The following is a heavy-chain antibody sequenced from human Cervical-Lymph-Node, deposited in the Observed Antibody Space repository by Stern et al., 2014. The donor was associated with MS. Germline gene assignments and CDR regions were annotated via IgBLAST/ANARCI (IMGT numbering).Heavy chain of an antibody. D-gene: IGHD3-3*01. CDR1: GGSISSSSYY. J-gene: IGHJ4*02. V-gene: IGHV4-39*01. Sequence: QVQLQESGPGLVKPSETLSLTCTVSGGSISSSSYYWGWIRQPPGKGLEWIGTIYYSGSTYYNPSLKSRVTISVDTSKNQFSRKLSSVTAVDTAVFYCAFAYYDFWSGLFHFDYWGQGTLVTVSS. CDR3: AFAYYDFWSGLFHFDY. CDR2: IYYSGST.